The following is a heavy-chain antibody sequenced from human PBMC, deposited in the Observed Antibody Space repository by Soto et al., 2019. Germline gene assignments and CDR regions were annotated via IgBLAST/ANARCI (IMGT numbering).Heavy chain of an antibody. CDR2: IYYSGST. CDR3: ARQGMGSSGWYYEFDY. D-gene: IGHD6-19*01. V-gene: IGHV4-39*01. J-gene: IGHJ4*02. Sequence: QLQLQESGPGLVKPSETLSLTCTVSGGSISSSSYYWGWIRQPPGKGLEWIGSIYYSGSTYYNPSLKSRVTISVDTSKNQFSLKLSSVTAADTAVYYCARQGMGSSGWYYEFDYWGQGTLVTVSS. CDR1: GGSISSSSYY.